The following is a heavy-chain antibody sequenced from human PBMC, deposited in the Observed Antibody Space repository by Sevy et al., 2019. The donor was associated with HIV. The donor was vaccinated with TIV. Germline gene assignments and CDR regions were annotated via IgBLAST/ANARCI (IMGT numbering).Heavy chain of an antibody. D-gene: IGHD1-26*01. Sequence: GGSLRLSCAASGFIFNSYVMNWVRQAPGKGLEWVSGISPSGGSVYYRDSVKGRFTISRDNSRNTQYLEMNSLRADDTAVYYCQVVTTAGRDYWGQGTLVTVSS. CDR2: ISPSGGSV. V-gene: IGHV3-23*01. CDR3: QVVTTAGRDY. CDR1: GFIFNSYV. J-gene: IGHJ4*02.